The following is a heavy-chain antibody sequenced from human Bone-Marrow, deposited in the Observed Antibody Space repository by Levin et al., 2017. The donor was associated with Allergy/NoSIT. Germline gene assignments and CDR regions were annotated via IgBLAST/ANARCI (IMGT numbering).Heavy chain of an antibody. J-gene: IGHJ4*02. CDR2: INTRGTTT. D-gene: IGHD3-10*01. CDR3: ARLNPRGSSGPINYADY. Sequence: GESLKISCAASGFTFSDYNMNWVRQAPGKGLEWLSYINTRGTTTHYADSAKGRFTISRDNANNSLFLQMNSLSVEDTAVYYCARLNPRGSSGPINYADYWGQGSLGTVSS. CDR1: GFTFSDYN. V-gene: IGHV3-48*01.